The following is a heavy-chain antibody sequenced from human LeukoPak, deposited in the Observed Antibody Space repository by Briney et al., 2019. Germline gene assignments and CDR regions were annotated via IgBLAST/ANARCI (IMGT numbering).Heavy chain of an antibody. CDR1: GYTFTSYD. CDR2: MNPNSGNT. J-gene: IGHJ4*02. Sequence: ASVTVSFKASGYTFTSYDINWVRQATGQGLEWMGWMNPNSGNTGYAQKFQGRVTMTRNTSISTAYMELSSLRSEDTAVYYCARGVEKQQLAQGYWGQGTLVTVSS. D-gene: IGHD6-13*01. V-gene: IGHV1-8*01. CDR3: ARGVEKQQLAQGY.